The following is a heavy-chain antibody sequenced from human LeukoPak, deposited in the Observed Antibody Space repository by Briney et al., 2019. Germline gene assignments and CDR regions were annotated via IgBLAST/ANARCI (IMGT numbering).Heavy chain of an antibody. CDR1: GFTFSSYA. Sequence: TGGSLRISCAASGFTFSSYAMHWVRQAPGKGLEWVAVISYDGSNKYYADSVKGRFTISRDNSKNTLYLQMNSLRAEDTAVYYCARDRSSWGRSGWYTIDYWGQGTLVTVSS. CDR2: ISYDGSNK. J-gene: IGHJ4*02. V-gene: IGHV3-30-3*01. CDR3: ARDRSSWGRSGWYTIDY. D-gene: IGHD6-19*01.